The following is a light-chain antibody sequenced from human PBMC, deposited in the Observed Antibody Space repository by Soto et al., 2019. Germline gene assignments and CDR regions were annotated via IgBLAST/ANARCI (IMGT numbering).Light chain of an antibody. CDR1: QSVSSSY. J-gene: IGKJ4*01. V-gene: IGKV3-20*01. Sequence: EIVLTQSPGTLSLSPGERATLSCRASQSVSSSYLAWYQQKPGQAPRLLIYGASSRATGIPDRFSVSESGTDFTLTISRLEPEDFAVYYCQQYGSSPALTFGGGTKVEIK. CDR3: QQYGSSPALT. CDR2: GAS.